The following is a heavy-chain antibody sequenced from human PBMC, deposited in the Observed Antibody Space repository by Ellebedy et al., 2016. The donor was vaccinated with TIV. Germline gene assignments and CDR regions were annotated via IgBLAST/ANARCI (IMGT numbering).Heavy chain of an antibody. J-gene: IGHJ4*02. V-gene: IGHV4-4*07. CDR3: ARDTTQVGATEF. CDR2: ISSSGST. D-gene: IGHD1-26*01. Sequence: MPSETLSLTCTVSGGSISSYYLSWMRQPAGEGLEWIGRISSSGSTYYNPSLKSRATMSIDTSKNQFSLKLSSVTAADTAVYYCARDTTQVGATEFWGQGTLVTVSS. CDR1: GGSISSYY.